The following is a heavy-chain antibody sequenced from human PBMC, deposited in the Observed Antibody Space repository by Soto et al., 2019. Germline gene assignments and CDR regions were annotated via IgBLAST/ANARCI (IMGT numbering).Heavy chain of an antibody. J-gene: IGHJ4*02. V-gene: IGHV3-7*03. D-gene: IGHD6-19*01. Sequence: LRLSCAASGFSFSGFWMHWVRQAPGKGLEWVANIKQDGSEKYYVDSVKGRFTISRDNAKNSLYLQMNSLRAEDTAMYYCARDFGGGIAVAGVGFDYWGQGTLVTVSS. CDR1: GFSFSGFW. CDR2: IKQDGSEK. CDR3: ARDFGGGIAVAGVGFDY.